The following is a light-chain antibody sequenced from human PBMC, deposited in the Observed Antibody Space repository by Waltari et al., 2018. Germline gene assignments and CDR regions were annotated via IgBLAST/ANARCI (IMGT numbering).Light chain of an antibody. V-gene: IGLV7-46*01. CDR2: DTS. Sequence: QAVVTQEPSLTVSPGGTVTLTCSSSTGPVTRAHYPFWFQHKPGQVPSTLIYDTSDKPAWTPARFSGSLLGGKAALTLSGAQPEDEADYYCLVGYSGVVVIGGGTKLTVL. CDR1: TGPVTRAHY. CDR3: LVGYSGVVV. J-gene: IGLJ2*01.